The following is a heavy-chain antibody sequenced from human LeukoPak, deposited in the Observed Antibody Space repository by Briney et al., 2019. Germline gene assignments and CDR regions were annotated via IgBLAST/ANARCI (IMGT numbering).Heavy chain of an antibody. CDR1: GYTFTSYA. CDR2: MNPNSGNT. CDR3: ARGRKWLRLFYYYYMDV. D-gene: IGHD5-12*01. V-gene: IGHV1-8*03. J-gene: IGHJ6*03. Sequence: ASVKVSCKASGYTFTSYAINWVRQATGHGLGWMGWMNPNSGNTGYAPKFPGRVTITRNTSISTAYMELSSLRSEDTDVYYCARGRKWLRLFYYYYMDVWGKGTTVTVSS.